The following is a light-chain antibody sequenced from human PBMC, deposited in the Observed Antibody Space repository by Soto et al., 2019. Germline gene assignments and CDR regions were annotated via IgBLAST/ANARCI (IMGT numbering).Light chain of an antibody. Sequence: IVLAQSPGTLSLSPGERATLSCRASQSINNNYLAWYQQKSGQAPRLLIYGASSRATDIPDRFSGSGSGTDFTLIITRLEPDDFAVFFCQQYATSPYTFGQGTKLEMK. CDR2: GAS. CDR1: QSINNNY. V-gene: IGKV3-20*01. J-gene: IGKJ2*01. CDR3: QQYATSPYT.